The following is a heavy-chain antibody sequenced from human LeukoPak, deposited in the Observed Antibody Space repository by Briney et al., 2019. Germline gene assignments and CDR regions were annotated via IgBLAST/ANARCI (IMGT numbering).Heavy chain of an antibody. CDR1: GFTFRDYA. CDR2: ISDSGGST. V-gene: IGHV3-23*01. J-gene: IGHJ4*02. Sequence: GGSLRLSCVASGFTFRDYAMSWVRQAPGKGLEWVSGISDSGGSTYYADSVKGRCTISRDNSKNKVALQMYNLRAEDTAVYFCARHDSFIPYWGQGTLVTVTS. CDR3: ARHDSFIPY. D-gene: IGHD3-16*02.